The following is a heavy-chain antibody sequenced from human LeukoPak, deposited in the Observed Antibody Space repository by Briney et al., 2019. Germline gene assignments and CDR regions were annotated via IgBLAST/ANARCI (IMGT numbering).Heavy chain of an antibody. V-gene: IGHV3-7*01. CDR3: ARPDSSGYWATDY. J-gene: IGHJ4*02. CDR2: IRQDGSEK. CDR1: GFTFSSSW. Sequence: PGGSLRLSCAASGFTFSSSWMSWVRQAPGKGLEWVANIRQDGSEKYYVDSVKGRFTISRDNAKNSLYLQMNGLRAEDTAVYYCARPDSSGYWATDYWGQGTLVTVSS. D-gene: IGHD3-22*01.